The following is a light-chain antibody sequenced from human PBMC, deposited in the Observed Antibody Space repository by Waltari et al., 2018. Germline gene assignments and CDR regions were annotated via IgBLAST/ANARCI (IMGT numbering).Light chain of an antibody. J-gene: IGLJ2*01. CDR3: CSYAGSSAVV. CDR1: TMDVGSYNL. CDR2: EVS. V-gene: IGLV2-23*02. Sequence: QPALPQPPPVSGSPGQSITISCPGTTMDVGSYNLFSWYQQHPGKAPKLMIYEVSKRPSGVSNRFSGSKSGNTASLTISGLQAEDEADYYCCSYAGSSAVVFGGGTKLTVL.